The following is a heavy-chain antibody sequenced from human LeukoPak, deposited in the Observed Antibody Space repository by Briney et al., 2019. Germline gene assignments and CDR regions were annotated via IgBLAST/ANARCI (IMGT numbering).Heavy chain of an antibody. V-gene: IGHV3-23*01. D-gene: IGHD2-2*01. CDR1: GFTFSNYA. CDR3: AKDEGHCSSTSCPYYFDY. J-gene: IGHJ4*02. Sequence: PGGSLRLSCAASGFTFSNYAMSWVRQAPGKGLEWVSAISASGGSTYYGDSVKGRFTISRDISKNTLCLQMNSLRAEDTAVYYCAKDEGHCSSTSCPYYFDYWGQGTLVTVSS. CDR2: ISASGGST.